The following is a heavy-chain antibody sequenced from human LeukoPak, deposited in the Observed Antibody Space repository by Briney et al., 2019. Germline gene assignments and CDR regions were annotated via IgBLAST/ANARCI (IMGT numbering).Heavy chain of an antibody. CDR3: ARLSSCWPYYFDY. Sequence: SETLSLTCAVYGGSFSGYYWSWIRQPPGKGLEWIGEINHSGSTNYDPSLKSRVTISVDTSKNQFSLKLSSVTAADTAVYYCARLSSCWPYYFDYWGQGTLVTVSS. J-gene: IGHJ4*02. CDR2: INHSGST. V-gene: IGHV4-34*01. D-gene: IGHD6-19*01. CDR1: GGSFSGYY.